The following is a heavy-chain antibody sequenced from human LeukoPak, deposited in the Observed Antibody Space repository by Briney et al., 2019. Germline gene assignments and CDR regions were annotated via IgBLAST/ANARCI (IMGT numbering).Heavy chain of an antibody. CDR2: ISDSGGST. D-gene: IGHD3-3*02. Sequence: PGGSLRLSCATSGFTFSVYAMSWVRQAPGKGLEWVSTISDSGGSTYYADSVKGRFTISRGNSKNTLYLQMNSLRVDDTAVYYCAKSGSSVFWSWGQGTLVTVSS. CDR3: AKSGSSVFWS. CDR1: GFTFSVYA. J-gene: IGHJ5*02. V-gene: IGHV3-23*01.